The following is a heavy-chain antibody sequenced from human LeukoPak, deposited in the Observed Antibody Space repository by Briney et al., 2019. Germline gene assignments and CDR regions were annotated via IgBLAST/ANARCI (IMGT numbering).Heavy chain of an antibody. CDR2: INHSGYT. CDR1: GGSFSGYY. D-gene: IGHD1-1*01. V-gene: IGHV4-34*01. Sequence: SETLFLTCAVYGGSFSGYYWSWIRQPPGKGLEWIGEINHSGYTTYNPSLKSRVTMSIDTSKGQFSLKLSSVTAADTAVYFCARGPNWNDFDYWGQGTLVTVSS. J-gene: IGHJ4*02. CDR3: ARGPNWNDFDY.